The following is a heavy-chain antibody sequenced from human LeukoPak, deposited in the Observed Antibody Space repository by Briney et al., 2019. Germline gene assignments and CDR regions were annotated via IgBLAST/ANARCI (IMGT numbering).Heavy chain of an antibody. V-gene: IGHV3-53*01. Sequence: GGSLRLFCAASGFAVSRKYMSWVRQAPGKGLEWVSVIYSGAATYYADSVKGRFTISRDNSKNTLYLQMNSLRVEDTAIYYCATHDTSGYYKFDSWGQGTLVTVSS. CDR1: GFAVSRKY. J-gene: IGHJ4*02. CDR3: ATHDTSGYYKFDS. D-gene: IGHD3-22*01. CDR2: IYSGAAT.